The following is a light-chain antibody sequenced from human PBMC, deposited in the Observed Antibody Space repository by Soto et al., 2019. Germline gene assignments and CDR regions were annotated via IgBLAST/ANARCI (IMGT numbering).Light chain of an antibody. CDR3: QQYYSYPWT. V-gene: IGKV1-8*01. CDR2: AAS. J-gene: IGKJ1*01. Sequence: AIRMTQSPSSFSASTGDRVTITCRASQGISSYLAWYQQKPGKAPKLLIYAASTLQSGVPSRFSGSGSGTDFTLTISCLQSEDFATYYCQQYYSYPWTFGQGTKVPLK. CDR1: QGISSY.